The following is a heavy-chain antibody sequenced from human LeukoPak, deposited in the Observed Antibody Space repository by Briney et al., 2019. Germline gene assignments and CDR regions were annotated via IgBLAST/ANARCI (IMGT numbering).Heavy chain of an antibody. V-gene: IGHV4-34*01. J-gene: IGHJ4*02. Sequence: PSETLSLTCAVYGGSFSGYYWSWIRQPPGKGLEWIGEINHSGSTNYNPSLKSRVTISVDTSKNQFSLKLSSVIAADTAVYYCARHSTFFGVVIIKGRVRGPFDYWGQGTLVTVSS. CDR3: ARHSTFFGVVIIKGRVRGPFDY. CDR2: INHSGST. D-gene: IGHD3-3*01. CDR1: GGSFSGYY.